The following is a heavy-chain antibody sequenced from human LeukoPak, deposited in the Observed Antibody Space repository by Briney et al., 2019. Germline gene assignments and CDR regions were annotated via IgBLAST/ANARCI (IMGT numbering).Heavy chain of an antibody. D-gene: IGHD5-18*01. CDR1: AGSITNYH. Sequence: SETLSLTCTVSAGSITNYHWTWIRQSPGKAPEYIGYIYNIETTNYNPSLKSRVTVSVDTSKKQFSLRLNSVTAADTAVYYCARGSDGYRFDPWGQGILVTVSS. V-gene: IGHV4-59*01. CDR3: ARGSDGYRFDP. J-gene: IGHJ5*02. CDR2: IYNIETT.